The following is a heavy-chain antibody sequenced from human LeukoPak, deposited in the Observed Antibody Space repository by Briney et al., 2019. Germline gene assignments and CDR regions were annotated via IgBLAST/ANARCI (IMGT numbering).Heavy chain of an antibody. V-gene: IGHV3-21*01. CDR1: GFTFSSYS. CDR3: ARSAVTGPGWIDS. Sequence: GGSLRLSCAASGFTFSSYSMNWVRQAPGKGLEWASSISSSSSYIYYADSVKGRFTISRDNAKNSLYLQMNSLRAEDTAVYYCARSAVTGPGWIDSWGQGTLVTVSS. J-gene: IGHJ5*01. D-gene: IGHD6-19*01. CDR2: ISSSSSYI.